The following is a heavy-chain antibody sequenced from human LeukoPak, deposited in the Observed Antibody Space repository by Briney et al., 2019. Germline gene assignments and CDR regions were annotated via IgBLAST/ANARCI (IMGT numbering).Heavy chain of an antibody. CDR1: GGSISSSSYY. D-gene: IGHD3-22*01. CDR3: ARTSAYSVYDAFDL. CDR2: VYYSGST. V-gene: IGHV4-39*01. J-gene: IGHJ3*01. Sequence: SETLSLTCTVPGGSISSSSYYWGWIRQSPGKGLEWIGSVYYSGSTYYNPSLKSRVTISVDTSKNQFSLKLTSMTAADTAMYYCARTSAYSVYDAFDLWGQGTMVTVSS.